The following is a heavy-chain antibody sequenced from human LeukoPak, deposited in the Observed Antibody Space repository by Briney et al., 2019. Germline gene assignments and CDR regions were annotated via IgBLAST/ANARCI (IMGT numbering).Heavy chain of an antibody. CDR1: GGSISSYY. J-gene: IGHJ6*02. Sequence: SETLSLTCTVSGGSISSYYWSWIRQPPGKGLEWIGYIYYSGSTNYNPSLKSRVTISVDTSKNQFSLKLNSVTAADTAVYYCARDLGVPAARHYYYYGMDVWGQGTTVTVS. D-gene: IGHD2-2*01. CDR2: IYYSGST. V-gene: IGHV4-59*01. CDR3: ARDLGVPAARHYYYYGMDV.